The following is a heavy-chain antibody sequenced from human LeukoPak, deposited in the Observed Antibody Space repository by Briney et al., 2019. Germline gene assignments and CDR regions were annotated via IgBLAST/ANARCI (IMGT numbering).Heavy chain of an antibody. CDR1: GFSFSRYW. CDR3: ARDQCGGDCYSGY. Sequence: GGSLRLSCVASGFSFSRYWMSWVRQAPGKGLEWVANIKEDGSEKYYVDSVKGRFTISRDNAKNSVYLQMNSLRAEDTAVYYCARDQCGGDCYSGYWGQGTLVTVSS. D-gene: IGHD2-21*02. J-gene: IGHJ4*02. V-gene: IGHV3-7*01. CDR2: IKEDGSEK.